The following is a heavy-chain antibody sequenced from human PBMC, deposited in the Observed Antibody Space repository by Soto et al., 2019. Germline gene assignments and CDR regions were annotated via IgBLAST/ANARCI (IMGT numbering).Heavy chain of an antibody. CDR3: AHPIGSFYYYFDY. J-gene: IGHJ4*02. CDR1: GFSLTTYGVG. D-gene: IGHD1-26*01. CDR2: IYWDNDK. V-gene: IGHV2-5*02. Sequence: QITLKESGPTLVKPTQTLTLTCSFSGFSLTTYGVGVGWIRQPPGKALEWLALIYWDNDKRYSPSLQSRLTNTRDXXKNAVVLTLTNMDPVDTATYYCAHPIGSFYYYFDYWGRGTLVTVSS.